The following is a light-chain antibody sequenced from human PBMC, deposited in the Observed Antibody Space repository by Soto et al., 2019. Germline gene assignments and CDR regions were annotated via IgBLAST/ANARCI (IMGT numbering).Light chain of an antibody. CDR2: EGS. CDR1: SSDLGSYNL. V-gene: IGLV2-23*03. J-gene: IGLJ1*01. CDR3: CSYAGSSTFLYV. Sequence: QSALTQPASVSGSPGQSITISCTGTSSDLGSYNLVSWYQQHPGKAPKLMIYEGSKRRSGVSNRFSGSKSGNTASLTISGLQAEDEADYYCCSYAGSSTFLYVFGAGTKVTVL.